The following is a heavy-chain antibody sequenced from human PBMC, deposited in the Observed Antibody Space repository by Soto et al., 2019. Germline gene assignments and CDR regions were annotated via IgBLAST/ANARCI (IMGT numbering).Heavy chain of an antibody. Sequence: GGSLRLSCAASGFIFSSYSMNWVRQAPGKGLEWVSSISSSSSYIYYADSVKGRFTISRDNAKNSLYLQMNSLRAEDTAGYYCARASGDTMPFDYWGQGTLVTVSS. CDR3: ARASGDTMPFDY. J-gene: IGHJ4*02. CDR2: ISSSSSYI. CDR1: GFIFSSYS. V-gene: IGHV3-21*01. D-gene: IGHD7-27*01.